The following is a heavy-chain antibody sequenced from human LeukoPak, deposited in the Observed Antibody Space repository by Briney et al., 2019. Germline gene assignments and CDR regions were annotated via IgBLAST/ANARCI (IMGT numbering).Heavy chain of an antibody. D-gene: IGHD3-3*01. V-gene: IGHV3-21*01. CDR3: AREIPEGYWSGYIDS. CDR2: ISSGYI. Sequence: GGSLRLSCVASGSAFTSYSMIWVRQAPGKGLEWVSSISSGYIYYADPVKGRFTISRDNAKNSLYLQMTSLRAEDTAVYYCAREIPEGYWSGYIDSWGQGTLVTVSS. CDR1: GSAFTSYS. J-gene: IGHJ4*02.